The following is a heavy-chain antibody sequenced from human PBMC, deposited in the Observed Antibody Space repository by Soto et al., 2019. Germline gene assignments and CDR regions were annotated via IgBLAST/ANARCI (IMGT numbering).Heavy chain of an antibody. Sequence: QVQLVESGGGVVQPGRSLRLSCAASGFTFSSYAMHWVRQAPGKGLEWVAVISYDGSNKYYADSVKGLCTISRDNSKNTLYLQMNSLRAEDTAVYYCARVPTVVTTAYYFDYWGQGTLVTVSS. CDR2: ISYDGSNK. CDR3: ARVPTVVTTAYYFDY. CDR1: GFTFSSYA. D-gene: IGHD4-17*01. V-gene: IGHV3-30-3*01. J-gene: IGHJ4*02.